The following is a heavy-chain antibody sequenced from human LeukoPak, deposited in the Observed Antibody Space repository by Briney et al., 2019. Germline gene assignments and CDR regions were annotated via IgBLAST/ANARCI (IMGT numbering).Heavy chain of an antibody. Sequence: SETLSLTCAVSGASISSYYWSWIRQPPGKGLEWTAYIYDSGSSNYIHSLKSRVTTSVDTSKNQFSLMLSSVTAADTAVYFCARHGGGWSFDYWGQGTLVTVSS. J-gene: IGHJ4*02. CDR2: IYDSGSS. D-gene: IGHD6-19*01. CDR3: ARHGGGWSFDY. CDR1: GASISSYY. V-gene: IGHV4-59*08.